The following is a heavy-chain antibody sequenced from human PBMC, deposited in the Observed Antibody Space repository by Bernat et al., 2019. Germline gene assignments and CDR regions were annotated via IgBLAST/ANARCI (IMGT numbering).Heavy chain of an antibody. D-gene: IGHD2-21*02. V-gene: IGHV3-11*06. CDR1: GFTFSDYY. Sequence: QVQLVESGGGLVKPGGSLRLSCAASGFTFSDYYMSWIRQAPGKGLEWVSYISSSSYTNYADSVKGRFTISRDNAKNSLYLQMNSLRAEDMAVYYCARVGWGDGVGLQDYWGQGTLVTVSS. CDR3: ARVGWGDGVGLQDY. J-gene: IGHJ4*02. CDR2: ISSSSYT.